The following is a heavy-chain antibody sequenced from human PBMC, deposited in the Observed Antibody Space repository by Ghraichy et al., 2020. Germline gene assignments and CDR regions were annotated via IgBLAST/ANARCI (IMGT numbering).Heavy chain of an antibody. CDR3: AKDEHSSGWYPFRFAY. V-gene: IGHV3-23*01. Sequence: LSLTCAASGFTFSSYAMSWFRQAPGKGLEWVSAISGSGGSTYYADSVKGRFTISRDNSKNTLYLQMNSMRAEDTAVYYCAKDEHSSGWYPFRFAYWGQGTLVTVTS. CDR2: ISGSGGST. J-gene: IGHJ4*02. D-gene: IGHD6-19*01. CDR1: GFTFSSYA.